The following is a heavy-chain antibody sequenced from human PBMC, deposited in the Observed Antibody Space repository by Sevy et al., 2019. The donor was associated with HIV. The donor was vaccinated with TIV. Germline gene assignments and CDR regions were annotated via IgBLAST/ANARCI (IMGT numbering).Heavy chain of an antibody. CDR2: IYPGDSDT. J-gene: IGHJ4*02. CDR3: ARGGVDTSMAARSFFDC. D-gene: IGHD5-18*01. V-gene: IGHV5-51*01. CDR1: GYSFTNYW. Sequence: GESLKISCKASGYSFTNYWIGWVRQMPGKGLEWMGIIYPGDSDTRYSPSFQGQVTISADKSISTAYLQWGSLKASDTAMYYWARGGVDTSMAARSFFDCWGQGTLVTVSS.